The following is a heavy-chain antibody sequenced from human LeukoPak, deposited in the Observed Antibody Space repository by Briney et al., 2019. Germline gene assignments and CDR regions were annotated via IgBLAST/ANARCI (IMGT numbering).Heavy chain of an antibody. D-gene: IGHD3-9*01. CDR2: INHSGST. Sequence: SETLSLTCAVYGGSFSGYYWSWIRQPPGKGLEWIGEINHSGSTNYNPSLKSRVTISVDTSKNQFSLKLSSVTAADTAVYYCASRTYYDILTGYSPDRYNWFDPWGQGTLVTVSS. CDR3: ASRTYYDILTGYSPDRYNWFDP. CDR1: GGSFSGYY. V-gene: IGHV4-34*01. J-gene: IGHJ5*02.